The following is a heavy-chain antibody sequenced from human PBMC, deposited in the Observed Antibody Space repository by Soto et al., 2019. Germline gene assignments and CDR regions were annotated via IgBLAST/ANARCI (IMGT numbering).Heavy chain of an antibody. D-gene: IGHD4-17*01. J-gene: IGHJ5*02. Sequence: GASVKVSCKASGGTLSSYIVTWVRQAHGQGLEWMGRVMPILGTANYAQKFQGRVIITADKFTNTAYMELTSLRSEDTGVYYCALKRTTYDDSSINWLDPWGQGTLVTVSS. V-gene: IGHV1-69*08. CDR3: ALKRTTYDDSSINWLDP. CDR2: VMPILGTA. CDR1: GGTLSSYI.